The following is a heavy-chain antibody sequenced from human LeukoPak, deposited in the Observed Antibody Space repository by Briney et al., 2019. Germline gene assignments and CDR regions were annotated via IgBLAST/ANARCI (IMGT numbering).Heavy chain of an antibody. Sequence: SETLSLTCTVSGGSISSGSYYWSWIRQPAGKGPEWIGRIYTSRSTNYNPSLKSRVTISVDTSKNQFSLKLSSVTAADTAVYYCARDAPVGMDVWGQGTTVTVSS. CDR1: GGSISSGSYY. V-gene: IGHV4-61*02. CDR2: IYTSRST. J-gene: IGHJ6*02. CDR3: ARDAPVGMDV.